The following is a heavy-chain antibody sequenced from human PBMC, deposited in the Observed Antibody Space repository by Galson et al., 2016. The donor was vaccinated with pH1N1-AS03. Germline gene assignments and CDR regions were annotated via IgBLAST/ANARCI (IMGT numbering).Heavy chain of an antibody. D-gene: IGHD3-3*01. V-gene: IGHV1-18*01. J-gene: IGHJ4*02. Sequence: SVKVSCKASGYTFTTYGISWVRQAPGQGLEWMGWISAYYGDTHFAHKFQERVTLTRDTSTATAYMELRNLRSDDTAVYHCVRESEISGVVFFNYWGQGTLVTVSS. CDR2: ISAYYGDT. CDR1: GYTFTTYG. CDR3: VRESEISGVVFFNY.